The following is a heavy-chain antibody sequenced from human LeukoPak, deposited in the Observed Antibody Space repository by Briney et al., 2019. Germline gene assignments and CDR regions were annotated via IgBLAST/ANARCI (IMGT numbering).Heavy chain of an antibody. CDR2: ISGSGVGA. CDR1: GFTITTYA. J-gene: IGHJ4*02. Sequence: PGGSLRLSCAASGFTITTYAMSWVRQAPGKGLECVSAISGSGVGAYYADSVKGRFTTSRDNSNNTLYLQMNSLRAEDTAVYYCAKADYYDFDSWGQGTLVTVSS. D-gene: IGHD3-10*01. CDR3: AKADYYDFDS. V-gene: IGHV3-23*01.